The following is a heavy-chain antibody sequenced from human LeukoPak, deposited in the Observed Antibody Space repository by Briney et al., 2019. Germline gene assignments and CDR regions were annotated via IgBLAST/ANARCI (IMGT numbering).Heavy chain of an antibody. CDR3: AKDSLADIDY. J-gene: IGHJ4*02. CDR1: GFIFSTYG. Sequence: GGSLRLSCAASGFIFSTYGMYWVRQAPGKGLEWVASIRHDGSIKNYADPVKGRSTISRDNSKNTLYLQMNSLRAEDTAVYYCAKDSLADIDYWGQGTLVTVSS. V-gene: IGHV3-30*02. D-gene: IGHD3-16*01. CDR2: IRHDGSIK.